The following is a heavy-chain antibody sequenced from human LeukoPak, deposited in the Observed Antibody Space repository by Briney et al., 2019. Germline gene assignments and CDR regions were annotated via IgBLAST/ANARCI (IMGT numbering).Heavy chain of an antibody. V-gene: IGHV3-23*01. Sequence: GGSLRLSCAASGFTFDTYAMSWVRQAPGKGLEWVSALSSSGDRKYYADSVKGRFTISRDNSKNTLYLQMNSLRAEDTAVYYCGKERGYGTGAFDYWGQGTLVTVFS. J-gene: IGHJ4*02. D-gene: IGHD3-10*01. CDR3: GKERGYGTGAFDY. CDR2: LSSSGDRK. CDR1: GFTFDTYA.